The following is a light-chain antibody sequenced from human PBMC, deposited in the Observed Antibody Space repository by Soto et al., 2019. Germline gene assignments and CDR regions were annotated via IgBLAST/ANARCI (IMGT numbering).Light chain of an antibody. J-gene: IGKJ2*01. CDR2: GAS. V-gene: IGKV3-20*01. CDR1: QSVSSSY. Sequence: EIVLTQSPGTLSLSTGERATLSCRASQSVSSSYLAWYQQKPGQAPRLLIYGASSRATGIPDRFSGSGSGTDFTLTIIRLEPEDFAVYYCQQYGSSPVTFGQGTKLEIK. CDR3: QQYGSSPVT.